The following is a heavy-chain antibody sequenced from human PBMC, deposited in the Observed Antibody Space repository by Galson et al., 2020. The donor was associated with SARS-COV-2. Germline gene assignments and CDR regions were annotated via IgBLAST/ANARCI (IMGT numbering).Heavy chain of an antibody. J-gene: IGHJ4*02. CDR1: GYTFTSYG. D-gene: IGHD6-19*01. CDR3: ARDGYTSDWYGLPLAY. V-gene: IGHV1-18*04. Sequence: ASVKVSCKASGYTFTSYGITWVRQAPGQGLEWMGWISVDNGDTKNAQQLQGRVTMTTDTSTSTAYMEVRSLTYDDTAVYYCARDGYTSDWYGLPLAYWGQGTLVTVSS. CDR2: ISVDNGDT.